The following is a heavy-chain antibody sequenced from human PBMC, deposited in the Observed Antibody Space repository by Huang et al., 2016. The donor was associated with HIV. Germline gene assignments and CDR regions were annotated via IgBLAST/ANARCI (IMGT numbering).Heavy chain of an antibody. CDR3: TRDGVAPDEEFDY. CDR2: LNPKNGAT. V-gene: IGHV1-2*02. J-gene: IGHJ4*02. D-gene: IGHD5-12*01. CDR1: GYPFADYF. Sequence: QVQLVQSGAEVKKPGASVKVSCKPSGYPFADYFIHWVRQAPGQGLEWMAWLNPKNGATNYAQKFLGRVTVTGDTSINTAYMEFSGLTSDDTANYYCTRDGVAPDEEFDYWGQGTLIIVSS.